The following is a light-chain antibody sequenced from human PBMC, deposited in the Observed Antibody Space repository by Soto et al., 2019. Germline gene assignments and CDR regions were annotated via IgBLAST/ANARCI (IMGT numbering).Light chain of an antibody. CDR1: QSVLYSSNNKSY. CDR2: WAS. V-gene: IGKV4-1*01. Sequence: DFVMTQSPDSLAVSLGERATINCKSSQSVLYSSNNKSYLAWYQQKPGQPPKLLIYWASTRESGVPDRFSGSGSGTDFTLTISSLQAEDVAVYYCQQYYSSLYTFGQGTKLEIK. CDR3: QQYYSSLYT. J-gene: IGKJ2*01.